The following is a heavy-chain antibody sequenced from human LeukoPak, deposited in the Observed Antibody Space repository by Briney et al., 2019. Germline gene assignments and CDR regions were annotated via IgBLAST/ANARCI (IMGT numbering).Heavy chain of an antibody. V-gene: IGHV1-2*02. Sequence: ASVKVSCKASGYTFTGYYMHWVRQALGQGLEWMGWINPNSGGTNYAQKFQGRVTMTRDTSISTAYMELSRLRSDDTAVYYCASWDGYYDSSGPYSFDYWGQGTLVSVSS. CDR1: GYTFTGYY. D-gene: IGHD3-22*01. CDR2: INPNSGGT. J-gene: IGHJ4*02. CDR3: ASWDGYYDSSGPYSFDY.